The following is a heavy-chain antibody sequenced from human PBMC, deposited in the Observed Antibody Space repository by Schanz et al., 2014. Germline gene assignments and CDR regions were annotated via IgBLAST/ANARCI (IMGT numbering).Heavy chain of an antibody. J-gene: IGHJ6*02. D-gene: IGHD2-15*01. CDR2: IDPNGGAT. Sequence: QVQLVQSGAEVKKPGASVKVSCKASGYTFIDYYMHWVRQAPGQGLEWVGWIDPNGGATNHAQMLQGRVTMTRDTSISTAYMELSGLTSDDTAVYFCARGGDYIVVLVAVTREYYYHAMDVWGQGTTVTVSS. CDR3: ARGGDYIVVLVAVTREYYYHAMDV. V-gene: IGHV1-2*02. CDR1: GYTFIDYY.